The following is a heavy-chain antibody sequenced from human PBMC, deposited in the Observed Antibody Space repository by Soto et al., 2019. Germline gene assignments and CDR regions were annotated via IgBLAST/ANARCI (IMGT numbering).Heavy chain of an antibody. D-gene: IGHD1-26*01. V-gene: IGHV3-33*01. Sequence: GSLRLSCAASGFTFSSYALHWVRQAPGKGLEWVALIWYDGSNKYYADSVKGRFTISRDNSKNTLYLQMNSLRAEDTAVYYCARGGSLYWYFDLWGRGTLVTVSS. CDR3: ARGGSLYWYFDL. CDR2: IWYDGSNK. J-gene: IGHJ2*01. CDR1: GFTFSSYA.